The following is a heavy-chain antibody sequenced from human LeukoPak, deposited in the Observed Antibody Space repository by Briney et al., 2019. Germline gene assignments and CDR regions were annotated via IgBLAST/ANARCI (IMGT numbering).Heavy chain of an antibody. J-gene: IGHJ6*04. Sequence: GGSLRLSCAASGFTFSSYSMNWVRQAPGKGLEWVSSISSSSSYIYYADSVKGRFTISRDNAKNSLYLQMSSLRAEDTAVYYCARANYYDSSGYSMDVWGKGTTVTVSS. V-gene: IGHV3-21*01. CDR3: ARANYYDSSGYSMDV. D-gene: IGHD3-22*01. CDR1: GFTFSSYS. CDR2: ISSSSSYI.